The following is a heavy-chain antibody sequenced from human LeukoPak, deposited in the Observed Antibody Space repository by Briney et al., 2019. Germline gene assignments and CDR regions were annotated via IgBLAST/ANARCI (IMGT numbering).Heavy chain of an antibody. CDR3: ARRQIVMRRGAYFQH. CDR2: IYHSGST. CDR1: GYSISSGYY. J-gene: IGHJ1*01. D-gene: IGHD3-16*01. V-gene: IGHV4-38-2*02. Sequence: PSETLSLTCNVSGYSISSGYYWGWIRQPPGKGLQWIGTIYHSGSTYYNPSLKSRVTISVDTSKNQFSLKLSSVTAADTAVYYCARRQIVMRRGAYFQHWGQGTLVTVSS.